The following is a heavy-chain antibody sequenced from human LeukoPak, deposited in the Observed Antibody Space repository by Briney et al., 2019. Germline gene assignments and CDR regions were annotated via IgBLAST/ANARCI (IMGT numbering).Heavy chain of an antibody. D-gene: IGHD5/OR15-5a*01. CDR3: AREAGVYTTLYYYYYMDV. J-gene: IGHJ6*03. CDR2: INWNGGST. Sequence: GGSLRLSCAASGFTFDDYGMSWVRQAPGKGLEWVSGINWNGGSTGYADSVKGRFTISRDNAKNSLYLQMNSLRAEDTALYYCAREAGVYTTLYYYYYMDVWGKGTTVTVSS. V-gene: IGHV3-20*04. CDR1: GFTFDDYG.